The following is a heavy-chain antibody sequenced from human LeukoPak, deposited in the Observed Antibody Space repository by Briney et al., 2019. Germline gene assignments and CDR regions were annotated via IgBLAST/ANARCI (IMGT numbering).Heavy chain of an antibody. J-gene: IGHJ4*02. CDR3: ARGGTGAYESQDY. CDR2: INPSGGST. D-gene: IGHD2-21*01. V-gene: IGHV1-46*04. Sequence: ASVKVSCKASGYTFTGYYMHWVRQAPGQGLEWMGIINPSGGSTSYAQKLQGRVTMTRDMSTSTVYMELSSLRSEDTAIYYCARGGTGAYESQDYWGQGTLVTVSS. CDR1: GYTFTGYY.